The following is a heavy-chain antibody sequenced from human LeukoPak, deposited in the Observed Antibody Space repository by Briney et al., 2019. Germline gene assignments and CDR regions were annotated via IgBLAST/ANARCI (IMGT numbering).Heavy chain of an antibody. V-gene: IGHV3-23*01. CDR3: GKTTTGYSSGRYPGWPVDY. Sequence: GRSLRLSCAASGFTFNSYAMYWVRQAPGKGLEWVSGIFGSGGSAHYADSVKGRFTISRDNSKNTVYLQMDSLRVEDTAVYYCGKTTTGYSSGRYPGWPVDYWGQGTLVTVSS. J-gene: IGHJ4*02. D-gene: IGHD6-19*01. CDR1: GFTFNSYA. CDR2: IFGSGGSA.